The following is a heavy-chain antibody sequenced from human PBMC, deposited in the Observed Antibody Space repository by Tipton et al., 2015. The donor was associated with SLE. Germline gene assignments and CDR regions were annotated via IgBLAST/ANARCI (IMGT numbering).Heavy chain of an antibody. Sequence: SLRLSCAVSGASITSSDWWSWVRQPPGKGLEYIGEIHHRGSTNYKSSLRGRVTISVDKSKNQFSLKLTSVTAADTAVYYCARWIPLTGINVWGQGATVTVS. V-gene: IGHV4-4*02. D-gene: IGHD5-18*01. CDR3: ARWIPLTGINV. CDR2: IHHRGST. J-gene: IGHJ6*02. CDR1: GASITSSDW.